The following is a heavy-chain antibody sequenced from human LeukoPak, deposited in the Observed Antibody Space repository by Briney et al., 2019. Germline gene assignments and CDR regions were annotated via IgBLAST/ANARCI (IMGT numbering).Heavy chain of an antibody. CDR3: AREIGYSSSWYYYYGMDV. V-gene: IGHV1-69*04. Sequence: SVKVSCKASGGTFSSYAISWVRQAPGQGLEWMGRIIPILGIANYAQKFQGRVTITADKSTSTAYMELSSLRAEDTAVYYCAREIGYSSSWYYYYGMDVWGQGTTVTVSS. CDR1: GGTFSSYA. D-gene: IGHD6-13*01. CDR2: IIPILGIA. J-gene: IGHJ6*02.